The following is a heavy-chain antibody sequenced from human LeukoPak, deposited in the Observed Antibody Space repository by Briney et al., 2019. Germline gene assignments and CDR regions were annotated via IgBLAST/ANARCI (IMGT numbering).Heavy chain of an antibody. CDR3: AREVGAMGFDY. D-gene: IGHD1-26*01. V-gene: IGHV3-30-3*01. CDR2: ISYDGSNK. Sequence: PGGSLRLSCVASGFTFSSYAMHWVRQAPGKGLEWVAVISYDGSNKYYADSVKGRFTISRDNSKNTLYLQMNSLRAEDTAVYYCAREVGAMGFDYWGQGTLVTVSS. J-gene: IGHJ4*02. CDR1: GFTFSSYA.